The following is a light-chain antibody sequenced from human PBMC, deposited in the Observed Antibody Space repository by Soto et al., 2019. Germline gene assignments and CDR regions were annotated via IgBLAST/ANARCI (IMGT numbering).Light chain of an antibody. V-gene: IGKV1-5*03. CDR2: KAS. J-gene: IGKJ1*01. CDR1: QSISSW. Sequence: DLQMTQSPSTLSASVGDRVTITCRASQSISSWLAWYQQKPGKAPKLLIYKASSLESGVPSRFSGTGSGTEFTLTISSLQPDDFATYYCQQYNTYSLRFGQGTKVEIK. CDR3: QQYNTYSLR.